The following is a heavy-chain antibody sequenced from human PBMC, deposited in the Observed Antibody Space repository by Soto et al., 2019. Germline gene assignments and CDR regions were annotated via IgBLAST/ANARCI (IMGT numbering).Heavy chain of an antibody. CDR3: SVCFGELLERDYYYYYGMDV. V-gene: IGHV3-21*01. CDR1: GFTFSSYS. J-gene: IGHJ6*02. D-gene: IGHD3-10*01. Sequence: GGSLRLSCAASGFTFSSYSMNWVRQAPGKGKEWVSSISSSSSYIYYADSVKGRFTISRDNSKYSLYLQMNSLRALDTAVYYCSVCFGELLERDYYYYYGMDVWGQATTVTVSS. CDR2: ISSSSSYI.